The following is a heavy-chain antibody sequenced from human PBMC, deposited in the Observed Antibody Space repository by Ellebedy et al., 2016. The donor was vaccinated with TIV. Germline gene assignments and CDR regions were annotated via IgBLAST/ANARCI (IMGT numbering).Heavy chain of an antibody. CDR2: ISGSGGST. J-gene: IGHJ6*03. CDR3: AKDRRPMDV. V-gene: IGHV3-23*01. Sequence: GESLKISXAASGFTFSSYAMSWVRQAPGKGLEWVSAISGSGGSTYYADSVKGRFTISRDNSKNTLYVQMNSLRAEDTAVYYCAKDRRPMDVWGKGTTVTVSS. CDR1: GFTFSSYA.